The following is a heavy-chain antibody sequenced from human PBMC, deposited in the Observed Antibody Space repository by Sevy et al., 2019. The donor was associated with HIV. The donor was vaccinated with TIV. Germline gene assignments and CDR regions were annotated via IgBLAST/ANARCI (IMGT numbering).Heavy chain of an antibody. CDR2: ISHDGSYK. V-gene: IGHV3-30*03. D-gene: IGHD6-13*01. CDR1: GFTFSSHG. Sequence: GGSLRLSCAASGFTFSSHGMHWVRQASGKGLEWVAVISHDGSYKSYGDSVKGRFTISRDDSKNTLYLQMNSLRPEDTAVYYCARDSGYSINWYPAYWGQGTLVTVSS. CDR3: ARDSGYSINWYPAY. J-gene: IGHJ4*02.